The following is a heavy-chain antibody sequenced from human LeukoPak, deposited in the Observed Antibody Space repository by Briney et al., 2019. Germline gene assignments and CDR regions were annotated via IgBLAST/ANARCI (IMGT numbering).Heavy chain of an antibody. D-gene: IGHD5-18*01. J-gene: IGHJ6*03. Sequence: PSETLSLTCTVSGGSISSYYWSWIRQPAGKGLEWIGRIYTSGSTNYNPSLKSRVTMSVDTSKNQFSLKLSSVTAADTAVYYCAGEGTDTAMATLHYYYYMDVWGKGTTVTISS. V-gene: IGHV4-4*07. CDR2: IYTSGST. CDR1: GGSISSYY. CDR3: AGEGTDTAMATLHYYYYMDV.